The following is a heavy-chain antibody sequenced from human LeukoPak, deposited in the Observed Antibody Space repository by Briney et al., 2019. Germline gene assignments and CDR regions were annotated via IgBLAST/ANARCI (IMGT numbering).Heavy chain of an antibody. D-gene: IGHD6-13*01. CDR3: ARGGSSWYSDWFDP. V-gene: IGHV4-61*02. J-gene: IGHJ5*02. CDR1: GGSISSGSYY. CDR2: IYTSGST. Sequence: PSDTLSLTCTVSGGSISSGSYYWSWIRQPAGKGLEWIGRIYTSGSTNYNPSLKSRVTISVDTSKNQFSLKLSSVTAADTAVYYCARGGSSWYSDWFDPWGQGTLVTVSS.